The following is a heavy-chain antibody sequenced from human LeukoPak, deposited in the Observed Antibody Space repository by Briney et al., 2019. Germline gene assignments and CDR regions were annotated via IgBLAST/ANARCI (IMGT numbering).Heavy chain of an antibody. CDR1: GYSFTSYW. V-gene: IGHV5-51*01. CDR2: IYPGDSDT. J-gene: IGHJ4*02. Sequence: GESLKISCKGSGYSFTSYWIGWVRQMPGKGLEWMGIIYPGDSDTTYSPSFQGQVTISTDKSISTAYLQWSSLKASDTAMYYCARQGTRTRYYYDSSGYYFFDYWGQGTLVTVSS. D-gene: IGHD3-22*01. CDR3: ARQGTRTRYYYDSSGYYFFDY.